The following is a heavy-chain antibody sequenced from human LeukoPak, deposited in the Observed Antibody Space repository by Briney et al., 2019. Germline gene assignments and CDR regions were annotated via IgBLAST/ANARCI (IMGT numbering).Heavy chain of an antibody. CDR2: IRYDGSNK. CDR1: GFTFSSYG. CDR3: AKLGEGGYSYDYLPYYFDY. Sequence: GGSLRLSCAASGFTFSSYGMHWVRQAPGKGLEGVTFIRYDGSNKYYADSVKVRFSISRDNSKNTLYLQMNSLRPEDTAVYYCAKLGEGGYSYDYLPYYFDYWGQGTLVTVSS. V-gene: IGHV3-30*02. J-gene: IGHJ4*02. D-gene: IGHD5-18*01.